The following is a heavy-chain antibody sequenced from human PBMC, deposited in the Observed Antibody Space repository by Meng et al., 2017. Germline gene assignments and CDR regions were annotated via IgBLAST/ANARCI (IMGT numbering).Heavy chain of an antibody. V-gene: IGHV3-74*01. Sequence: VEVVDVGGGLVQAGGSLRLSCTASGFTFRNYWMHWVRQAPGKGLVWVSRIKPDGTMTVYADSVKGRFTISRDNAKNTLYLQMNSLRSDDTAVYYCARSDWFDPWGQGTLVTVSS. CDR2: IKPDGTMT. J-gene: IGHJ5*02. CDR1: GFTFRNYW. CDR3: ARSDWFDP.